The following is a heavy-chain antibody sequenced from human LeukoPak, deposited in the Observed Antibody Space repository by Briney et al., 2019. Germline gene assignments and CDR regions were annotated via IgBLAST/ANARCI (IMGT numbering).Heavy chain of an antibody. CDR2: LRHDASKQ. CDR1: GFTFSQSG. J-gene: IGHJ4*02. D-gene: IGHD2-2*01. Sequence: PGGSLRLSCAASGFTFSQSGMHWVRQAPGKGLEWVAFLRHDASKQYHADSVKGRFTISRDTSQNMLYLQMNSLRVDDTAVYYCAKGSPWSTAPAGVDFWAQGTLVTVSS. CDR3: AKGSPWSTAPAGVDF. V-gene: IGHV3-30*02.